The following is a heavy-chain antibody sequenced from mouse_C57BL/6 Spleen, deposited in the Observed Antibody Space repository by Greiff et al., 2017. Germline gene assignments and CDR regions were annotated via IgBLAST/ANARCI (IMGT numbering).Heavy chain of an antibody. J-gene: IGHJ4*01. CDR1: GFTFSSYA. V-gene: IGHV5-4*01. CDR2: ISDGGSYT. Sequence: EVKVVESGGGLVKPGGSLKLSCAASGFTFSSYAMSWVRQTPEKRLEWVATISDGGSYTYYPDNVKGRFTLSRDNAKNNLYLQMSHLKSEDTAMYYCAREDAMDYWGQGTSVTVSS. CDR3: AREDAMDY.